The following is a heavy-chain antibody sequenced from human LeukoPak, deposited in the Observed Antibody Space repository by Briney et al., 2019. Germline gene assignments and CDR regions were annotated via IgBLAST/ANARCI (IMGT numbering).Heavy chain of an antibody. D-gene: IGHD2-15*01. CDR3: ARERYCSGGSCYLDYYGMDV. V-gene: IGHV1-69*13. CDR1: GGTFSSYA. J-gene: IGHJ6*02. Sequence: ASVKVSCKASGGTFSSYAISWVRQAPGQGLEWMGGIIPIFGTANYAQKFQGRVTITADESTSTAYMELSSLRSEDTAEYYCARERYCSGGSCYLDYYGMDVWGQGTTVTVSS. CDR2: IIPIFGTA.